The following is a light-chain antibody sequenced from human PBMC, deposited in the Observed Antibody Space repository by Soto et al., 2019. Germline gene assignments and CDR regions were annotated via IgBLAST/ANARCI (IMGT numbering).Light chain of an antibody. CDR3: QQYSSYSRT. CDR1: QSISSW. V-gene: IGKV1-5*01. J-gene: IGKJ1*01. Sequence: DIQMTQSPSTLSASVGDRVTITCRASQSISSWLAWYQQKPGKAPKVLIYDASSLESGVPSRFSGSGSGTEFTLTISSLQPDDFATYFCQQYSSYSRTFGQVTKVEIK. CDR2: DAS.